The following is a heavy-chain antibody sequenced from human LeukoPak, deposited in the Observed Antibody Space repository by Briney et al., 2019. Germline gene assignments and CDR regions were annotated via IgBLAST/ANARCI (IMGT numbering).Heavy chain of an antibody. CDR1: AFTFSSSA. V-gene: IGHV3-23*01. D-gene: IGHD2-2*01. Sequence: HTGGSLRLSCATSAFTFSSSAMSWVRQAPGKGLEWVSAISSDGGNTYYADSVKGRFTTSRDNSKNTLYLQMNSLRAEDTAVYYCAKKLRWDCSSTNCPKGDCFDPMGPGNPGHRLL. CDR2: ISSDGGNT. CDR3: AKKLRWDCSSTNCPKGDCFDP. J-gene: IGHJ5*02.